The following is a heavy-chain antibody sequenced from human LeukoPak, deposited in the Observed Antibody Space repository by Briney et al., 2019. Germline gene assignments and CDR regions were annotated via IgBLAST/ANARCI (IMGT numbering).Heavy chain of an antibody. CDR2: IRYDGSNE. CDR1: GFTFSSYG. J-gene: IGHJ4*02. Sequence: TGGSLRLSCAASGFTFSSYGMHWVRQAPGKGLEWVAFIRYDGSNEDYADSVKGRFTISRDNAKNTLYLQMNSLRDEDTAMYYCAKVEASRWYPGLDYWGQGTLVIVSS. V-gene: IGHV3-30*02. CDR3: AKVEASRWYPGLDY. D-gene: IGHD6-13*01.